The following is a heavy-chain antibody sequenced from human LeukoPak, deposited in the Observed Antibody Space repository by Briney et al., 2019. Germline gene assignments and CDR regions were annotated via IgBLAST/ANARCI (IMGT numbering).Heavy chain of an antibody. CDR1: GGSINTYY. J-gene: IGHJ4*02. D-gene: IGHD3-22*01. CDR2: IYSSGST. Sequence: SETLSLTCTVSGGSINTYYWSWIRQPAGKGLEWIGRIYSSGSTNYSPSLKSRVTMSVDTSKNQFSLKLSSVTAADTAVYYCASYYYDSSGYGYWGQGTLVTVSS. V-gene: IGHV4-4*07. CDR3: ASYYYDSSGYGY.